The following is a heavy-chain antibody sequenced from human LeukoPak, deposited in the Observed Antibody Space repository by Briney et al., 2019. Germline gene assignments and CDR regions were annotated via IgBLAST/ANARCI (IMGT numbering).Heavy chain of an antibody. V-gene: IGHV6-1*01. CDR3: ARRSVGYSSGWYLNAFDI. CDR2: TYYRSKWYN. CDR1: GDSVSSNSAA. Sequence: SQTLSLTCAISGDSVSSNSAAWNWIRQSPSRGLEWLGRTYYRSKWYNDYAVSVKSRITINPDTSKNQFSLQLNSVTPEDTAVYYCARRSVGYSSGWYLNAFDIWGQGTMVTVSS. D-gene: IGHD6-19*01. J-gene: IGHJ3*02.